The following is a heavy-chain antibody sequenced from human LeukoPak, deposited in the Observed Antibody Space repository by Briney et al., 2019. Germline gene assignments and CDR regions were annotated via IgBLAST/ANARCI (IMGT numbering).Heavy chain of an antibody. CDR1: GDSITAYY. V-gene: IGHV4-4*07. CDR3: ARSGGSGTYYDGSFDY. J-gene: IGHJ4*02. D-gene: IGHD1-26*01. Sequence: SETLSPTCSVSGDSITAYYWSWIRQAAGKGLEWIGRIYTSGNTAYNPSLRSRVSMSVDTSKNQLSLNLYSVTAADTAVYYCARSGGSGTYYDGSFDYWGQGTLVTVSS. CDR2: IYTSGNT.